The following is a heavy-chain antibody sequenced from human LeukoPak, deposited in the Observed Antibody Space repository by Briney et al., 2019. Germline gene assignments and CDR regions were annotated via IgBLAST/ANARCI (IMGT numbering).Heavy chain of an antibody. D-gene: IGHD2-21*01. CDR2: ISGSSVST. CDR1: GFTFSSYA. CDR3: AKGLYGDTFLNWFDP. V-gene: IGHV3-23*01. Sequence: GGSLRLSCAASGFTFSSYAMSWVRQAPGKGLKWVSGISGSSVSTYYTDSVKGRFTVSRDNSKNTMFLQMNSLRAEDTAVYYCAKGLYGDTFLNWFDPWGQGTLVTVSS. J-gene: IGHJ5*02.